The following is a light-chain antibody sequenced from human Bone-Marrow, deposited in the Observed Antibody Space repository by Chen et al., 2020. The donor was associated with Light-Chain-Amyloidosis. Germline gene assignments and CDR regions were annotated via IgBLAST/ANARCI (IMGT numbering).Light chain of an antibody. CDR2: TNN. J-gene: IGLJ3*02. CDR3: AAWDDSLDGPGV. V-gene: IGLV1-44*01. Sequence: QSVLTQPPSASGTPGQRVTISCSGSSSNIGSNTVNWYQHLPGPAPKLLIYTNNQRPSGVPDRFSGSKSGTSASLAISGLQSDDEADYHCAAWDDSLDGPGVFGGGTKLTVL. CDR1: SSNIGSNT.